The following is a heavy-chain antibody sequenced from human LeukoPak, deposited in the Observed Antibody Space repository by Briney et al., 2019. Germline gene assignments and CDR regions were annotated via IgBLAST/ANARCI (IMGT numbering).Heavy chain of an antibody. J-gene: IGHJ4*02. D-gene: IGHD3-16*01. V-gene: IGHV1-8*01. CDR1: GYTFTSYD. CDR2: MNPNSGNT. CDR3: ARFRRGSSTRRYYDYVWGSSTRLYFDY. Sequence: ASVKVSWKASGYTFTSYDIHWVRQATGQGLEWIGWMNPNSGNTGYAQKFQGRVTMTRNTSISTAYMELSSLRSEDTAVYYCARFRRGSSTRRYYDYVWGSSTRLYFDYWGQGTLVTVSS.